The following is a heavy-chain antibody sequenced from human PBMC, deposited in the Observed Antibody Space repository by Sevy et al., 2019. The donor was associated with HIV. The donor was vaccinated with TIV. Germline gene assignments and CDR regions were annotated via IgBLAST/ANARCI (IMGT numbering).Heavy chain of an antibody. CDR1: GFTFSTYW. CDR3: ARDMTVAGPSTVDF. D-gene: IGHD6-19*01. J-gene: IGHJ4*02. Sequence: GGSLRLCCAASGFTFSTYWMHWVRQAPGTGLAWVSRISADGSNTIYADSVKGRFTISRDNAKNTLYLQMNSLRAEDTAVYYCARDMTVAGPSTVDFWGQGTLVTVSS. V-gene: IGHV3-74*01. CDR2: ISADGSNT.